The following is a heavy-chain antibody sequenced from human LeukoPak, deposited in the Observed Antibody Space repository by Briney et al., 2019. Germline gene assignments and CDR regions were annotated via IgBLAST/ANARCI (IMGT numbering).Heavy chain of an antibody. D-gene: IGHD6-13*01. J-gene: IGHJ1*01. CDR3: AATHAIAATQAEYFQH. Sequence: ASVKVSCKASGYAFTSYGISWVRQAPGQGLVWMGWISAYNGNTNYAQKLQGRVTMTTDTSTSTAYMELRSLRSDDTAVYYCAATHAIAATQAEYFQHWGQGTLVTVSS. V-gene: IGHV1-18*01. CDR1: GYAFTSYG. CDR2: ISAYNGNT.